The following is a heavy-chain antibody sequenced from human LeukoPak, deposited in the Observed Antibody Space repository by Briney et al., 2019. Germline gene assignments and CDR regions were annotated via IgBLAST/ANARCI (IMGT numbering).Heavy chain of an antibody. CDR2: ISAYNGNT. V-gene: IGHV1-18*01. J-gene: IGHJ4*02. CDR1: GYTFTSYD. CDR3: ARDPDVDGGNSELDY. Sequence: ASVKVSCKASGYTFTSYDISWVRQAPGQGLEWMGWISAYNGNTNYAQKLQGRVTMTTDTSTSTAYMELRSLRSDDTAVYYCARDPDVDGGNSELDYWGQGTLVTVSS. D-gene: IGHD4-23*01.